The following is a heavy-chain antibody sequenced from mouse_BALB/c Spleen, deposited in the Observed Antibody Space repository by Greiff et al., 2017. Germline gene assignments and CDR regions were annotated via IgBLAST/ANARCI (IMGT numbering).Heavy chain of an antibody. CDR2: INSNGGST. CDR1: GFTFSSYG. J-gene: IGHJ4*01. D-gene: IGHD1-1*01. CDR3: ARREAYCYGSAMGGAMDD. V-gene: IGHV5-6-3*01. Sequence: EVKVEESGGGLVQPGGSLKLSCAASGFTFSSYGMSWVRQTPDKRLELVATINSNGGSTYYPDSVKGRFTISRDNAKNTLYLQMSSLKSEDTAMYYCARREAYCYGSAMGGAMDDWGQGTSVTVSS.